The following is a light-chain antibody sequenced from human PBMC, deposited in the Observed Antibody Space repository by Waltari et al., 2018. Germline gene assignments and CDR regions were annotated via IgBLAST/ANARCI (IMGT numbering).Light chain of an antibody. CDR1: QSVLYSSNNKNY. CDR2: WAS. V-gene: IGKV4-1*01. J-gene: IGKJ1*01. CDR3: QQYLSTPPT. Sequence: DIVMTQSPDSLAVSLGERATIHCKSSQSVLYSSNNKNYLAWYQQKPGQPPKLLIYWASTRESRVPDRFSGSGSGTDFTLTISSLQAEDVAVYYCQQYLSTPPTFGQGTKVEIK.